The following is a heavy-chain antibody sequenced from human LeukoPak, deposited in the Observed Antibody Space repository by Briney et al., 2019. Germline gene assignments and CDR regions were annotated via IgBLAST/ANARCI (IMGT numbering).Heavy chain of an antibody. V-gene: IGHV4-34*01. CDR3: ARGKGLDY. CDR1: GGSFSGYY. CDR2: INHSGST. J-gene: IGHJ4*02. Sequence: SETLSLTCAVYGGSFSGYYWSWIRQPPGKGLEWIGEINHSGSTNYNPSLKSRVTISVDTSKDQFSLKLSSVTAADTAVYYCARGKGLDYWGQGTLVTVSS.